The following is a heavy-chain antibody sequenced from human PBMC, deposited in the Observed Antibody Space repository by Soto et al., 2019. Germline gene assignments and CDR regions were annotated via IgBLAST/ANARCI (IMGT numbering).Heavy chain of an antibody. V-gene: IGHV3-30*18. CDR2: ISYDGSNK. CDR3: AKEPYSSGWAYYFDY. Sequence: GGSLRLSCAASGFTFSSYGMHWVRQAPGKGLEWVAVISYDGSNKYYADSVKGRFTISRDNSKNTLYLQMNSLRAEDTAVYYCAKEPYSSGWAYYFDYWGQGTLVTVSS. CDR1: GFTFSSYG. J-gene: IGHJ4*02. D-gene: IGHD6-19*01.